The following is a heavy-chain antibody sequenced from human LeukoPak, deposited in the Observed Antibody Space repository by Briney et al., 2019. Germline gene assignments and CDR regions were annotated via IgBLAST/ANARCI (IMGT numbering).Heavy chain of an antibody. CDR2: ISSSSSYI. V-gene: IGHV3-21*01. D-gene: IGHD4-17*01. CDR3: ARRYGDSTSPRGMDV. CDR1: GFTFSSYS. J-gene: IGHJ6*04. Sequence: GGSLRLSCAASGFTFSSYSMNWVRQAPGKGLEWVSSISSSSSYICYADSVKGRFTISRDNAKNSLYLQMNSLRAEDTAVYYCARRYGDSTSPRGMDVWGKGTTVTVSS.